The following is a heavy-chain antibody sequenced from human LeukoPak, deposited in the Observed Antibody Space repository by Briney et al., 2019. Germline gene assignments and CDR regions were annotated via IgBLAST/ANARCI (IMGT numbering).Heavy chain of an antibody. D-gene: IGHD6-13*01. Sequence: SETLSLICSVSGDSISLYYWSWIRQPPGKGLEWIGYIDHTGSTNYNPSLKSRVTISLDTSKNQFSLKLSSVTAADTAVYYCARGAAATYWGQGTLVTVSS. CDR3: ARGAAATY. CDR1: GDSISLYY. V-gene: IGHV4-59*01. J-gene: IGHJ4*02. CDR2: IDHTGST.